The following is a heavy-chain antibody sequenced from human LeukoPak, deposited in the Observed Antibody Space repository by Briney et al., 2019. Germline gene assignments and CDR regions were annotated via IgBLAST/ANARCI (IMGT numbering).Heavy chain of an antibody. Sequence: GRSLRLSCAASGFTFSSYGMHWVRQAPGKGLEWVAVIWYDGSNKYYADSVKGRFTISRDNSKNTLYLQVNSLRAEDTAVYYCARETGGYFDYWGQGALVTVSS. CDR3: ARETGGYFDY. V-gene: IGHV3-33*01. D-gene: IGHD7-27*01. CDR2: IWYDGSNK. J-gene: IGHJ4*02. CDR1: GFTFSSYG.